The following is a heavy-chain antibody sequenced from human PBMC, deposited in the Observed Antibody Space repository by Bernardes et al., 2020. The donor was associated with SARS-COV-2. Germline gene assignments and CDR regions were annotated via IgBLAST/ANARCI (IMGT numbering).Heavy chain of an antibody. V-gene: IGHV4-39*01. CDR3: ARGGNYDAFDI. CDR2: ISYSGST. D-gene: IGHD1-26*01. CDR1: GDSMSSRRYY. Sequence: SETLSLTCTVSGDSMSSRRYYWGWIRQPPGKGLEWIGSISYSGSTNYNPSLKSRVTISVATSKQQFSLKLSSVTAADTAVYYCARGGNYDAFDIWGQGTMVTVAS. J-gene: IGHJ3*02.